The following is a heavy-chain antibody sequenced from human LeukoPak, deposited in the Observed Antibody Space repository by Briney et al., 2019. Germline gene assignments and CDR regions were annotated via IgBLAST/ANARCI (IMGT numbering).Heavy chain of an antibody. Sequence: SETLSLTCTVSGGSISSYYWSWIRQPPGKGLEWIGYIYYSGSTNYNPSLKSRITISVDTSKNQFSLKLSSVTAADTAVYYCARARSGATRPDAFDIWGQGTMVTVSS. D-gene: IGHD1-26*01. J-gene: IGHJ3*02. CDR1: GGSISSYY. CDR3: ARARSGATRPDAFDI. CDR2: IYYSGST. V-gene: IGHV4-59*01.